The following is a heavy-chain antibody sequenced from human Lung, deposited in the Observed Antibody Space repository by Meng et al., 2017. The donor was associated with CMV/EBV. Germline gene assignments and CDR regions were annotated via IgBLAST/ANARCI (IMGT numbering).Heavy chain of an antibody. D-gene: IGHD3-3*01. Sequence: SQTLXLTXAVYGGSFSGYYWSWIRQPPGKGLEWIGEINHSGSTNYNPSLKSRVTISVDTSKNQFSLKLSSVTAADTAVYYCARRLRFLEWLLYLGWFDPWGQGTLVTVSS. V-gene: IGHV4-34*01. CDR1: GGSFSGYY. J-gene: IGHJ5*02. CDR2: INHSGST. CDR3: ARRLRFLEWLLYLGWFDP.